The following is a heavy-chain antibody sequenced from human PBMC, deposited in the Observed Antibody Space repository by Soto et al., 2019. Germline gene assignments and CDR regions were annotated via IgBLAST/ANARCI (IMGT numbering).Heavy chain of an antibody. V-gene: IGHV3-48*02. CDR1: GFTFSSYS. CDR2: ISSSSTI. J-gene: IGHJ6*02. D-gene: IGHD2-21*02. Sequence: GGSLRLSCAASGFTFSSYSMNWVRQAPGKGLEWVSYISSSSTIYYADSVKGRFTISRDNAKNSLYLQMNSLRDEDTAVYYCAXDPGWGYCGGDCYPSADVWGQGTTVT. CDR3: AXDPGWGYCGGDCYPSADV.